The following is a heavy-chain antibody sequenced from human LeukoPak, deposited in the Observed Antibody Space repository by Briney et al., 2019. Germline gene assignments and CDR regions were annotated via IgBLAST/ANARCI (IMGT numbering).Heavy chain of an antibody. V-gene: IGHV3-23*01. Sequence: GGSLRLSCAASGFTFSSYAMSWVRQAPGKGLEWVSAISGSGGSTYYADSVKGRFTISRDNSKNTLYLRMNSLRAEDTAVYYCAKLGDIVVVPANPPFDYWGQGTLVTVSS. D-gene: IGHD2-2*01. CDR2: ISGSGGST. CDR1: GFTFSSYA. J-gene: IGHJ4*02. CDR3: AKLGDIVVVPANPPFDY.